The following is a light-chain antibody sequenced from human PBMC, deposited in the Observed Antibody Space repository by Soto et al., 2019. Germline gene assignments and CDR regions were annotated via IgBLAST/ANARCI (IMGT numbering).Light chain of an antibody. Sequence: EVVMTQSPATLSVSAGERVTLSCRASQSVYSHLAWYQQKPGQAPRLLIYGASTRATDIPARFSGSGSGTDFTLTISSLQYEDFAVYYCQQYDYWWTFGQGTKVDIK. V-gene: IGKV3-15*01. CDR3: QQYDYWWT. CDR2: GAS. J-gene: IGKJ1*01. CDR1: QSVYSH.